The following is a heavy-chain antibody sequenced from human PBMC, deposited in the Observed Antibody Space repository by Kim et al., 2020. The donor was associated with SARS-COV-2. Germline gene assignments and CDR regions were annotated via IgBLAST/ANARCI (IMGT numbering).Heavy chain of an antibody. Sequence: DSVKGRFTISRDNSKNTLYLQMNSLRAEDTAVYYCAKKSGYSYGYYFDYWGQGTLVTVSS. V-gene: IGHV3-23*01. J-gene: IGHJ4*02. D-gene: IGHD5-18*01. CDR3: AKKSGYSYGYYFDY.